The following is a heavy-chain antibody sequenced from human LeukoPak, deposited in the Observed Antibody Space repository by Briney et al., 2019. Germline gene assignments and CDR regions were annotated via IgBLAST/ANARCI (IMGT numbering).Heavy chain of an antibody. CDR1: GGSFSGYY. J-gene: IGHJ6*04. V-gene: IGHV4-34*01. D-gene: IGHD3-3*01. CDR3: ARAREVLRFLGV. Sequence: SETLSLTCAVYGGSFSGYYWSWIRQPPGKGLEWIGEINHSGSTNYNPSLKSRVTISVDTSENQFSLKLSSVTAADTAVYYCARAREVLRFLGVWGKGTTVTVSS. CDR2: INHSGST.